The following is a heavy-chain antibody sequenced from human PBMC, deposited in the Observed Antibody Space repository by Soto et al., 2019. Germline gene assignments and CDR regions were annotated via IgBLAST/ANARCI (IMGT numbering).Heavy chain of an antibody. D-gene: IGHD5-18*01. CDR1: GGSISSSSYY. J-gene: IGHJ4*02. Sequence: QLQLQESGPGLVKPSETLSLTCTVSGGSISSSSYYWGWIRQPPGKGLEWIGSIYYSGSTYYNPSLKSRVTISVDTSKNQFSLKLSSVTAADTAVYYCARREGQLWFGYWGQGTLVTVSS. CDR3: ARREGQLWFGY. CDR2: IYYSGST. V-gene: IGHV4-39*01.